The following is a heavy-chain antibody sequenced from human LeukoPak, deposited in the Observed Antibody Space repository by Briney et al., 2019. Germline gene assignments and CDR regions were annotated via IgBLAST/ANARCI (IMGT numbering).Heavy chain of an antibody. Sequence: PSETLSLTCAVYGGSFSGYYWSWIRQPPGKGLEWIGEIIHSGSTNYNPSLKSRVTISVDTSKNQFSLKLSSVTAADTAVYYRARGHPRRYCSSTSCYPERWFDSWGQGTLVTVSS. CDR1: GGSFSGYY. CDR3: ARGHPRRYCSSTSCYPERWFDS. J-gene: IGHJ5*01. V-gene: IGHV4-34*12. CDR2: IIHSGST. D-gene: IGHD2-2*01.